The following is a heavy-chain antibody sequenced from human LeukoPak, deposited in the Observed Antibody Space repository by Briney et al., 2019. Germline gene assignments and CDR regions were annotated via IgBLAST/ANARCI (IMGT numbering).Heavy chain of an antibody. Sequence: SQTLSLTCSVSGGSISGSRYYWGWIRQPPAKGLEWVATVNDGGSALYNPSLRSRTTISVDTSKNQFSLRLATVTAADAAVYSCAVEPDAWGQGTLVTVSS. CDR3: AVEPDA. J-gene: IGHJ5*02. CDR1: GGSISGSRYY. CDR2: VNDGGSA. V-gene: IGHV4-39*07.